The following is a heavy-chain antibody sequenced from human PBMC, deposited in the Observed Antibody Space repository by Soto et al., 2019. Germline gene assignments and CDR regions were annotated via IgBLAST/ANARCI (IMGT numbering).Heavy chain of an antibody. CDR1: GYRFTAYY. CDR3: ARDGNFAFLGYSFAFDF. D-gene: IGHD5-18*01. CDR2: MNLDTGGT. Sequence: ASVKVSCKASGYRFTAYYIHWVRQAPGQGLEWMGRMNLDTGGTTYAQKFQGRVTMTRDTSISTAYMEVSSLKSDVTAMYYCARDGNFAFLGYSFAFDFWGQGTLVTVSS. V-gene: IGHV1-2*06. J-gene: IGHJ4*02.